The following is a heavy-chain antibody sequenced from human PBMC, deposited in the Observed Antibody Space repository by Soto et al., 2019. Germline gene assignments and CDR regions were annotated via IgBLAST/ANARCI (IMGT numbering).Heavy chain of an antibody. V-gene: IGHV6-1*01. Sequence: PXQTLSLACAISGYSVSANNAAWNLIRRSPSRGLEWLGRTYYRSKWNYDYAESVKSRLTITPDTSNNQFSLQLNSVTPEDAAVYYCVRQPLANLALYGMDVWGQGTTVTVSS. CDR3: VRQPLANLALYGMDV. CDR1: GYSVSANNAA. CDR2: TYYRSKWNY. J-gene: IGHJ6*02. D-gene: IGHD6-6*01.